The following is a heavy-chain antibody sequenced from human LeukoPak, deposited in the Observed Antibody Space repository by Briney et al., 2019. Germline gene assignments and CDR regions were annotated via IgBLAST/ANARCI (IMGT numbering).Heavy chain of an antibody. Sequence: PSETLSLTCAVYGGSFSGYYWSWIRQPPRKGLEWIGEINHSGSTNYNPSLKSRVTISVDTSKNQFSLKLSSVTAADTAVYYCARTLGYCSSTSCYFAEYFQHWGQGTLVTVSS. J-gene: IGHJ1*01. CDR1: GGSFSGYY. CDR3: ARTLGYCSSTSCYFAEYFQH. D-gene: IGHD2-2*01. V-gene: IGHV4-34*01. CDR2: INHSGST.